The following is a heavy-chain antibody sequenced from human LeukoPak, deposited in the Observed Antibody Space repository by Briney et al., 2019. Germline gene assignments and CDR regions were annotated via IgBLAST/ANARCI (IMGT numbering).Heavy chain of an antibody. CDR1: GFTVSSSY. J-gene: IGHJ3*02. D-gene: IGHD4-17*01. V-gene: IGHV3-53*01. CDR3: ARGKAVTGFDI. Sequence: GGSLRLSCAASGFTVSSSYMSWVRQAPGKGLEWISVIYAGGSTYYADSVKGRFTISRDSSKNTLYLQMDSLRAEDTAVYYCARGKAVTGFDIWGQGTMVTVSS. CDR2: IYAGGST.